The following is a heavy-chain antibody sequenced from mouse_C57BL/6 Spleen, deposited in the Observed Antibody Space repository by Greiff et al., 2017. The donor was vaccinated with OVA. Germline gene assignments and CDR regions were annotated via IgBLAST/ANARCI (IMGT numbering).Heavy chain of an antibody. CDR1: GYSITSGYY. V-gene: IGHV3-6*01. Sequence: VQLKESGPGLVKPSQSLSLTCSVTGYSITSGYYWNWIRQFPGNKLEWMGYISYDGSNNYNPSLKNRISITRDTSKNQFFLKLNSVTTEDTATYYCARVDYYGSYAMDYWGQGTSVTVSS. CDR2: ISYDGSN. J-gene: IGHJ4*01. CDR3: ARVDYYGSYAMDY. D-gene: IGHD1-1*01.